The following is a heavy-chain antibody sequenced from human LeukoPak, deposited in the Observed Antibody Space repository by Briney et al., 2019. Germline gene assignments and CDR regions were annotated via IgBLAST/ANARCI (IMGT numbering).Heavy chain of an antibody. CDR3: AMHTYYYDSSGYY. D-gene: IGHD3-22*01. CDR2: IYSGGST. Sequence: GGSRRLSCAAPGSTVSTTYMSWFRQAPGKGLGWVSVIYSGGSTYYADSVKGRFTISRDNSKNTVYLQMNSLRAEDTAVYYCAMHTYYYDSSGYYWGQGTLVTVSS. CDR1: GSTVSTTY. J-gene: IGHJ4*02. V-gene: IGHV3-66*02.